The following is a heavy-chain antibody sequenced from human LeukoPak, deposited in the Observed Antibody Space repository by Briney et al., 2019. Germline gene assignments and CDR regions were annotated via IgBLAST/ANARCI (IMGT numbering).Heavy chain of an antibody. D-gene: IGHD6-13*01. CDR1: GGSISSGGYY. J-gene: IGHJ5*02. CDR3: ARDTSSWYNWFDP. CDR2: IYYSGST. V-gene: IGHV4-61*08. Sequence: SETLSLTCTVSGGSISSGGYYWSWIRQHPGKGLEWIGYIYYSGSTNYNPSLKSRVTISVDTSKNQFSLKLSSVTAADTAVYYCARDTSSWYNWFDPWGQGTLVTVSS.